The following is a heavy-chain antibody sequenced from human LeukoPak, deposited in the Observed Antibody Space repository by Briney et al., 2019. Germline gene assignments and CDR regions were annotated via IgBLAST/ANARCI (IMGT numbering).Heavy chain of an antibody. CDR1: GCIFGSYS. Sequence: PGGSLRLSCAASGCIFGSYSMNWVRQAQGKGLEWVSYITSSSSTIYYADSVKGRFTISRDNAKNSLYLQMNSLRAEETAVYYCARAGDYYDYCGQGTLVTVSS. D-gene: IGHD4-17*01. CDR3: ARAGDYYDY. J-gene: IGHJ4*02. CDR2: ITSSSSTI. V-gene: IGHV3-48*01.